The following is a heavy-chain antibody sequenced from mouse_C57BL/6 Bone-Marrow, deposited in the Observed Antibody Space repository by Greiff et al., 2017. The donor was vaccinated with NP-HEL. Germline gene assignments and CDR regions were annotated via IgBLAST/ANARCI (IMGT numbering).Heavy chain of an antibody. CDR1: GYSFTGYY. D-gene: IGHD1-1*01. V-gene: IGHV1-42*01. CDR2: INPSTGGT. J-gene: IGHJ3*01. CDR3: AREDYYGSSWFAY. Sequence: EVKLVESGPELVKPGASVKISCKASGYSFTGYYMNWVKQSPEKSLEWIGEINPSTGGTTYNQKFKAKATLTVDKSSSTAYMQLKSLTSEDSAVYYCAREDYYGSSWFAYWGQGTLVTVSA.